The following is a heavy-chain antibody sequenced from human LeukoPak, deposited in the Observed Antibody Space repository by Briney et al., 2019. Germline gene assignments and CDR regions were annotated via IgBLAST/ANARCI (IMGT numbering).Heavy chain of an antibody. V-gene: IGHV3-9*01. CDR3: AKDMGRGNIVVVPGLISGFDY. CDR1: GFTFEDYA. Sequence: PGRSLRLSCAASGFTFEDYAMHWVRPAPGKGLEWVSGISWNSGSIGYADSVKGRFTISRDNAKNSLYLQMNSLRAEDTDLYYCAKDMGRGNIVVVPGLISGFDYWGLGTLVTVSS. J-gene: IGHJ4*02. CDR2: ISWNSGSI. D-gene: IGHD2-2*01.